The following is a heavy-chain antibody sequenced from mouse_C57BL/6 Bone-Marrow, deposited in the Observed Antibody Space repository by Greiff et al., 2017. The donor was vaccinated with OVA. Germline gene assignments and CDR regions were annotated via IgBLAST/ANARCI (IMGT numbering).Heavy chain of an antibody. Sequence: EVQLVESGGGLVQPKGSLKLSCAASGFTFNTYAMHCVRQAPGKGLEWVARISSKSSNYATYYADSVKYRFTISRDDSQSMLYLQMNNLKTEDTAMYYCVRDSKPPWFAYWGQGTLVTVSA. D-gene: IGHD2-5*01. CDR2: ISSKSSNYAT. V-gene: IGHV10-3*01. CDR3: VRDSKPPWFAY. J-gene: IGHJ3*01. CDR1: GFTFNTYA.